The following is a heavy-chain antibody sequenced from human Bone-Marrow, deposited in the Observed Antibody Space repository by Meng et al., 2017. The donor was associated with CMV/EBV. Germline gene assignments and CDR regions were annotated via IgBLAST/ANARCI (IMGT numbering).Heavy chain of an antibody. Sequence: ASVKVSCKASGYTFTSYGISWVRQAPGQGLEWMGWISAYNGNTNYAQKLQGRVTMTTDTSTSTAYMELRSLRSDDTAVYYCARDYRGLLPKHIVGATPGYWGQGTLVTVYS. J-gene: IGHJ4*02. V-gene: IGHV1-18*01. CDR1: GYTFTSYG. CDR2: ISAYNGNT. CDR3: ARDYRGLLPKHIVGATPGY. D-gene: IGHD1-26*01.